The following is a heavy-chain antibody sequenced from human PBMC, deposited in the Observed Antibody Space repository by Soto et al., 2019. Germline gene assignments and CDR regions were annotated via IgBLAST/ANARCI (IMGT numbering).Heavy chain of an antibody. J-gene: IGHJ6*02. CDR2: IKEDGSDK. CDR3: AKRKEGDYYGMDV. V-gene: IGHV3-7*01. Sequence: EVQVVESGGDLVQPGGSLRLSCAASGFTFSSYWMSWVRQAPGKGLEWVANIKEDGSDKYYLDSVKGRFTISRDNAKNSTDLQMNSLGAEDTAVYYWAKRKEGDYYGMDVWGQGTTVTVSS. CDR1: GFTFSSYW.